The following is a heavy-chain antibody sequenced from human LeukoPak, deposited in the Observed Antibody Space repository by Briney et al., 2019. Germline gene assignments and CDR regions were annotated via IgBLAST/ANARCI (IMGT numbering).Heavy chain of an antibody. CDR2: INHSGST. V-gene: IGHV4-34*01. CDR3: ASSLDY. Sequence: SETLSLTRAVYGGSFSGYYWSWIRQPPGKGLEWIGEINHSGSTNYNPSLKRGVTISVDTSKNHFSLKLSSVTAADTAVYYCASSLDYWGQGTLVTVSS. J-gene: IGHJ4*02. CDR1: GGSFSGYY.